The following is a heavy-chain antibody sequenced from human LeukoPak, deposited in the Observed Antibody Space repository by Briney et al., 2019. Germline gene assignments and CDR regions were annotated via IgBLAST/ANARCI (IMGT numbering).Heavy chain of an antibody. V-gene: IGHV4-39*01. Sequence: PSETLSLTCTVSGGSISSSSFYWGWIRQPPGKGLEWIGSIYYSGSTYYNPSLKSRVTISVDTSKNQFSLKLSSVTAADTAVYYCARLVGAIAVAANRNAFDIWGQGTMVTVSS. D-gene: IGHD6-19*01. J-gene: IGHJ3*02. CDR2: IYYSGST. CDR3: ARLVGAIAVAANRNAFDI. CDR1: GGSISSSSFY.